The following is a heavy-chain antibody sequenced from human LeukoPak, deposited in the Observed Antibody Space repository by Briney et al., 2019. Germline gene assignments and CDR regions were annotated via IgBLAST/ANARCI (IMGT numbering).Heavy chain of an antibody. D-gene: IGHD6-6*01. Sequence: GGSLRLSCAASGFTFSTYVVNWVRQAPGKGLEWISYISLSGSITYYADSVKGRFTISRDNARNSLHLQMNSLRAEDTAIYYCAKLVSDSSSYWGRGILVTVSS. CDR3: AKLVSDSSSY. V-gene: IGHV3-48*01. CDR2: ISLSGSIT. CDR1: GFTFSTYV. J-gene: IGHJ4*02.